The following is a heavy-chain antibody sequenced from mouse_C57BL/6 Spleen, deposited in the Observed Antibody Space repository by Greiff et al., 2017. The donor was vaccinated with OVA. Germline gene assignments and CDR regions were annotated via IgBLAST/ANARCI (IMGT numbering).Heavy chain of an antibody. D-gene: IGHD1-1*01. CDR3: ARVTTVVARGYFDV. CDR1: GFTFSDYY. V-gene: IGHV5-16*01. CDR2: INYDGSST. J-gene: IGHJ1*03. Sequence: DVKLVESEGGLVQPGRSMKLSCTASGFTFSDYYMAWVRQVPEKGLEWVANINYDGSSTYYLDSLKSRFIISRDNAKNILYLQMSSLKSEDTATYYCARVTTVVARGYFDVWGTGTTVTVSS.